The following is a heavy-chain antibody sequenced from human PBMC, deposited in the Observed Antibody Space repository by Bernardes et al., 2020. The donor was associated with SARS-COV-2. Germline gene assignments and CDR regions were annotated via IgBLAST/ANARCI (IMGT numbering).Heavy chain of an antibody. CDR1: GFTFSSYG. J-gene: IGHJ3*02. V-gene: IGHV3-33*08. D-gene: IGHD3-22*01. CDR3: ARSQFYYDSSGYLTQDAFDI. CDR2: IWYDGSNN. Sequence: GGSLRLSCAVSGFTFSSYGMHWVRQAQGKGLEWVSVIWYDGSNNYYADSVKGRFTISRDKSKNTLYLQMISLRAEGTAVYHCARSQFYYDSSGYLTQDAFDIWGQGTMVTVSS.